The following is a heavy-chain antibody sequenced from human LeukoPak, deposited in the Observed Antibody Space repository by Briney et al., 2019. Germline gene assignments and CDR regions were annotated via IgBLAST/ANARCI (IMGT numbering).Heavy chain of an antibody. CDR3: ARDSPYYYGSGGATYYMDV. Sequence: PSETLSLTCTVSGYSISSGYYWGWIRQPPGKGLEWIGSIYHSGRTFYNPSLKSRVTISVDTSKNQFSLRLSSVTAADTAVYYCARDSPYYYGSGGATYYMDVWGKGTTVTISS. J-gene: IGHJ6*03. CDR1: GYSISSGYY. D-gene: IGHD3-10*01. V-gene: IGHV4-38-2*02. CDR2: IYHSGRT.